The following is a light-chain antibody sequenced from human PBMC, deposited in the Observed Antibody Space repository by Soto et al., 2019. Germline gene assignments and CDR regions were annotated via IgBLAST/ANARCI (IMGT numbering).Light chain of an antibody. Sequence: EIVLTQSPGTLSLSPGERATLSCRASQSVSSSYLALYQQKPGQAPRLLIYGASSRATGIPDRFSGSGSGTDFPLTISRLEPEDFAVYYCHQYDSSPLTFGGGTKVEIK. CDR2: GAS. CDR1: QSVSSSY. CDR3: HQYDSSPLT. J-gene: IGKJ4*01. V-gene: IGKV3-20*01.